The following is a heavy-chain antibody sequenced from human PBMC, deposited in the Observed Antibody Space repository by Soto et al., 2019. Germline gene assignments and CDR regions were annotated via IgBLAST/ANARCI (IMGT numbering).Heavy chain of an antibody. D-gene: IGHD5-12*01. Sequence: SETLSLTCTVSGGSISYYYWGWIRQPPGKGLEWIGSIYYSGNTHYNPSLKSRVTISVDTSMNQFSLNLDSVTAVDSAVYYCVRGGYVHAFDYWGQGALVTVSS. CDR3: VRGGYVHAFDY. J-gene: IGHJ4*02. CDR2: IYYSGNT. V-gene: IGHV4-59*01. CDR1: GGSISYYY.